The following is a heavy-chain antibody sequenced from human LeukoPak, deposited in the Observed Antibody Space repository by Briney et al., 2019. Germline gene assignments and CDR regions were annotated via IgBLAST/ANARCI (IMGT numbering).Heavy chain of an antibody. Sequence: GGSLRFSCAASGFTFSSYGMHWVRQAPGKGLEWVAVISYDGSNKHYADSVKGRFTISRDNSKNTLYLQINSLRAEDTAVYYCAKGAAAAGIDYWGQGTLVTVSS. CDR3: AKGAAAAGIDY. D-gene: IGHD6-13*01. V-gene: IGHV3-30*18. CDR2: ISYDGSNK. CDR1: GFTFSSYG. J-gene: IGHJ4*02.